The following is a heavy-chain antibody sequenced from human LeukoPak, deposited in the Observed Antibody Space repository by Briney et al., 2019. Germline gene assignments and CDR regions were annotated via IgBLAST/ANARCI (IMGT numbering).Heavy chain of an antibody. CDR2: IYPGDSDT. J-gene: IGHJ5*02. CDR1: GYSFTSYW. V-gene: IGHV5-51*01. D-gene: IGHD2-2*01. CDR3: ARGLGEPIGYCSSTSCRNP. Sequence: GESLKISCKGSGYSFTSYWIGWVRQMPGKGLEWMGIIYPGDSDTRYSPSFQGQVTISADKSISTAYLQWSSLKASDTAMYYCARGLGEPIGYCSSTSCRNPWGQGTLVTVSS.